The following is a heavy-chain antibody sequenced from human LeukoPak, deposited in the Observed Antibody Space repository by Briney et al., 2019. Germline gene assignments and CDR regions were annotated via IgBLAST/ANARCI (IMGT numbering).Heavy chain of an antibody. V-gene: IGHV3-7*05. CDR2: INQDGSEK. CDR1: GFTFSAYW. Sequence: GGSLRLSCAASGFTFSAYWMTWVRQPPGKGLEWVANINQDGSEKYFVDSVKGRFTISRDNAKNSLYLQMNSLRAEDTAMYYCARLERQLAPVDYWGQGTLVTVSS. J-gene: IGHJ4*02. CDR3: ARLERQLAPVDY. D-gene: IGHD6-6*01.